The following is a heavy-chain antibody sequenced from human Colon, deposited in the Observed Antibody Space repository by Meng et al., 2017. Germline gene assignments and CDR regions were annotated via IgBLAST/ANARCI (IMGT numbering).Heavy chain of an antibody. Sequence: QGQLVQVVAEVKKPGALVKVSCDASSYTLSSDGFSWFRQAPGQGLEWLGWINVYNGKVDYAQKFQGRVTLTTDTSTSTGYMELRSLRSDDTAVYYCATRGNPYVNCWGQGTLVTVSS. CDR3: ATRGNPYVNC. D-gene: IGHD2-8*01. V-gene: IGHV1-18*01. CDR2: INVYNGKV. J-gene: IGHJ4*02. CDR1: SYTLSSDG.